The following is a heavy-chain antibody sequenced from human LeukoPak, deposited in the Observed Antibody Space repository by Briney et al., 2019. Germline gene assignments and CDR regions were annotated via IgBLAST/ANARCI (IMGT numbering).Heavy chain of an antibody. CDR3: ARLVVVPAATDASYYYYMDV. J-gene: IGHJ6*03. CDR1: GGSISSYY. Sequence: SETLSLTCTVPGGSISSYYWSWIRQPPGKGLEWIGYIYYIGSTNYNPSLKSRVTISVDTSKNQFSLKLSSVTAADTAVYYCARLVVVPAATDASYYYYMDVWGKGTTVTVSS. D-gene: IGHD2-2*01. CDR2: IYYIGST. V-gene: IGHV4-59*08.